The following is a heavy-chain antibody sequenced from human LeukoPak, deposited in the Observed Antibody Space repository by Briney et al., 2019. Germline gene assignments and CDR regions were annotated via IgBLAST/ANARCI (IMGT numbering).Heavy chain of an antibody. CDR2: IYTSGST. CDR3: ARAWSYDILTGYYGGWFDP. D-gene: IGHD3-9*01. V-gene: IGHV4-4*07. J-gene: IGHJ5*02. Sequence: SETLSLTCTVSGGSISRYYWSWLRQPAGKGLEWIGRIYTSGSTNYNPSLKSRVTMSVDTSKNQFSLKLNSVTAADTAVYYCARAWSYDILTGYYGGWFDPWGQGTLVTVSS. CDR1: GGSISRYY.